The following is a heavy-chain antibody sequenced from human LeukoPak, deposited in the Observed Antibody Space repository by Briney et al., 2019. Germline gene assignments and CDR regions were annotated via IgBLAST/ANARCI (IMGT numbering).Heavy chain of an antibody. J-gene: IGHJ6*02. CDR3: ANTRYYDSSGYPSDYYYYGMDV. V-gene: IGHV3-30*18. CDR2: ISYDGSNK. Sequence: GGSLRLSCAASGFTFSSYGMYWVRQAPGKGLEWVAVISYDGSNKYYADSVKGRFTISRDNSKNTLYLQMNSLRAEDTAVYYCANTRYYDSSGYPSDYYYYGMDVWGQGTTVTVSS. D-gene: IGHD3-22*01. CDR1: GFTFSSYG.